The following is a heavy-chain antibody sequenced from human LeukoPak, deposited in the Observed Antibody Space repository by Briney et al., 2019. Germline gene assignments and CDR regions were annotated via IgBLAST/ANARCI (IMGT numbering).Heavy chain of an antibody. J-gene: IGHJ3*02. D-gene: IGHD3-10*01. V-gene: IGHV4-59*01. CDR2: IYYSGST. Sequence: SETLSLTCTVSGGSISSYYWSWLRQPPGKGLEWIGYIYYSGSTNYNPSLKSRVTISVDTSKNQFSLKLSSVTAADTAVYYCARDLPSGDAFDIWGQGTMVTVSS. CDR1: GGSISSYY. CDR3: ARDLPSGDAFDI.